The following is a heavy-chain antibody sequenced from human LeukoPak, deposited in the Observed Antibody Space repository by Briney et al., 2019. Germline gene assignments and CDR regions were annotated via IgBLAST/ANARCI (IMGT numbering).Heavy chain of an antibody. Sequence: GGSLRLSCAASGFTFSSYAMSWVRQAPGKGLEWVSGISGSVGSTYYADSVKGRFTISRDNSKSTLYLQMNSLRTEDTAVYYCAKDRHAPGRYCSSTICFPFDPWGQGTLVIVSS. J-gene: IGHJ5*02. D-gene: IGHD2-2*01. CDR2: ISGSVGST. V-gene: IGHV3-23*01. CDR3: AKDRHAPGRYCSSTICFPFDP. CDR1: GFTFSSYA.